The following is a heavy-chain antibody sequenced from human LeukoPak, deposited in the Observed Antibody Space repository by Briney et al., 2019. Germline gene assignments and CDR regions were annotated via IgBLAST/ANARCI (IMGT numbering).Heavy chain of an antibody. CDR2: IIPIFGTA. V-gene: IGHV1-69*01. Sequence: PVKVSCKPSGGTFSRYAIIWVREAPGHRLGWMGGIIPIFGTAYYAQKFQGRVTITADESTSTAYMELSSLRSEDTAVYYCARDHTGTTYSSFDYWGQGTLVTVSS. CDR3: ARDHTGTTYSSFDY. CDR1: GGTFSRYA. D-gene: IGHD1-7*01. J-gene: IGHJ4*02.